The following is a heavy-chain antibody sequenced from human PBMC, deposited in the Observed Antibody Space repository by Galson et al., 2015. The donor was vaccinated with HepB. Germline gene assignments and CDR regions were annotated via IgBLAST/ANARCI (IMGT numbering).Heavy chain of an antibody. Sequence: SVKVSCKVSGYTLTELSMHWVRQAPGKGLEWMGGFDPEDGETIYAQKFQGRVTMTEDTSTDTAYMELSSLRSEDTAVYYCATERGRLLWFGEFPDAFDIWGQGTMVTVSS. CDR1: GYTLTELS. CDR3: ATERGRLLWFGEFPDAFDI. CDR2: FDPEDGET. J-gene: IGHJ3*02. D-gene: IGHD3-10*01. V-gene: IGHV1-24*01.